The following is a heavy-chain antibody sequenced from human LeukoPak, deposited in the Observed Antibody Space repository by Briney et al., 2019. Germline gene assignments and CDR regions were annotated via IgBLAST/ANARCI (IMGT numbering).Heavy chain of an antibody. D-gene: IGHD6-6*01. CDR1: GGSISSSSYY. CDR2: IYYSGST. Sequence: PSETLSLTCTVSGGSISSSSYYWGWIRQPPGKGLEWIGSIYYSGSTYYNPSLKSRVTISVDTSKNQFSLKLTSVTAADTAVYYCARGPYWTITARPMDYWGQGTLVTVSS. V-gene: IGHV4-39*07. J-gene: IGHJ4*02. CDR3: ARGPYWTITARPMDY.